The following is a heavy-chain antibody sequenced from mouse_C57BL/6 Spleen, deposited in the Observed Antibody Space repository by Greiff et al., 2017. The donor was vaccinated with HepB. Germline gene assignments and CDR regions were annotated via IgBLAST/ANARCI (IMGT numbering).Heavy chain of an antibody. CDR3: ARSGGYDYFDY. V-gene: IGHV1-64*01. Sequence: VQLQQPGAELVKPGASVKLSCKASGYTFTSYWMHWVKQRPGQGLEWIGMIHPNSGSTNYNEKFKSKATLTVDKSSSTAYMQLSSLTSEDSAVYYCARSGGYDYFDYWGQGTTLTVSS. CDR1: GYTFTSYW. J-gene: IGHJ2*01. D-gene: IGHD2-2*01. CDR2: IHPNSGST.